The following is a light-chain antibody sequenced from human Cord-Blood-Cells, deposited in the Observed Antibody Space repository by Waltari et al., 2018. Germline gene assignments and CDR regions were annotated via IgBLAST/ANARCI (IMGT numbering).Light chain of an antibody. V-gene: IGLV2-23*01. CDR2: EGS. J-gene: IGLJ3*02. CDR3: CSYAGSSTWV. Sequence: QSALTQPASVSGSPGQSITISCTGTSSDVGSYNLVSWYQQHPGKAPKLMIYEGSKRPSGVSICFSGSKPGNTASLTISGLPAEDEADYYCCSYAGSSTWVFGGGTKLTVL. CDR1: SSDVGSYNL.